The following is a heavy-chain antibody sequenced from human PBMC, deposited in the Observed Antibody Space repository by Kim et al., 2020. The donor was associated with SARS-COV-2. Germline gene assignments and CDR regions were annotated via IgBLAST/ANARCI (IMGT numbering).Heavy chain of an antibody. J-gene: IGHJ4*02. CDR3: ARVQGPGVVGAFDY. D-gene: IGHD2-15*01. V-gene: IGHV4-30-2*01. Sequence: SETLSLTCAVSGGSISSGGYSWSWIRQPPGKGLEWIGYIYHSGSTYYNQSLKSRVTISVDRSKNQFSLKLISVTAADTAVYYCARVQGPGVVGAFDYWGQGTLVTVSS. CDR1: GGSISSGGYS. CDR2: IYHSGST.